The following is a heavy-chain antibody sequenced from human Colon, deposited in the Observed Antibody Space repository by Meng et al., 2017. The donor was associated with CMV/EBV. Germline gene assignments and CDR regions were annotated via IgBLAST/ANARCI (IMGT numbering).Heavy chain of an antibody. J-gene: IGHJ5*02. CDR1: GFTFSSYA. Sequence: GGSLRLSCAASGFTFSSYAMHWVRQAPGKGLEWVAVISYDGSNKYYADSVKGRFTISRDNSKNTLYLQMNSLRAEDTAVYYCAREFWAVAGAWGQGTLVTASS. V-gene: IGHV3-30*04. D-gene: IGHD6-19*01. CDR3: AREFWAVAGA. CDR2: ISYDGSNK.